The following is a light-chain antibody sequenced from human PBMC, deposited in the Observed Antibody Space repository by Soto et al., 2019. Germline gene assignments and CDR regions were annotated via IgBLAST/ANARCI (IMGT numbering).Light chain of an antibody. V-gene: IGLV7-46*01. CDR3: LLSYRGAPWV. Sequence: QAVVTQEPSLTVSPGGTVTLTCGSSTGAVTSGHYPYWFQQKPGQAPRTLIYDTSNKHSWTPARFSGSLLGGKAALTLSGAQPEDEAEYYCLLSYRGAPWVFRGGTKVTVL. CDR2: DTS. CDR1: TGAVTSGHY. J-gene: IGLJ3*02.